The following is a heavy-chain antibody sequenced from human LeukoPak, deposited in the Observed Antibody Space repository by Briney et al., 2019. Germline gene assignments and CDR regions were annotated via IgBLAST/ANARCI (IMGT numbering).Heavy chain of an antibody. CDR3: ARETGGRAFDF. CDR2: ISSSLGYI. Sequence: PGGSLRLSCAASGFTFSDYSMNWVRQAPGKGLQGVSSISSSLGYIYYTDSVKGRFTISTDNPKNSVSLQMNSLRAEDTAVYYCARETGGRAFDFWGQGTMVTVSS. CDR1: GFTFSDYS. V-gene: IGHV3-21*01. D-gene: IGHD3-16*01. J-gene: IGHJ3*01.